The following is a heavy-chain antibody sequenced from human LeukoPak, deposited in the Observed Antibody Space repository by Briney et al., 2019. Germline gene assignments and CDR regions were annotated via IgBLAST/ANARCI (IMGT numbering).Heavy chain of an antibody. Sequence: GGSLRLSCAASAFSFSTCAMHWVRQPPGQGLEWVSTISSNGGMTFYSHSVKGRFSISRDNSKSILYLRMSSLRGEDTAVYYCAGDSDVEPRNGFDIWGQGTMATVSS. D-gene: IGHD1-1*01. CDR3: AGDSDVEPRNGFDI. J-gene: IGHJ3*02. CDR2: ISSNGGMT. CDR1: AFSFSTCA. V-gene: IGHV3-23*01.